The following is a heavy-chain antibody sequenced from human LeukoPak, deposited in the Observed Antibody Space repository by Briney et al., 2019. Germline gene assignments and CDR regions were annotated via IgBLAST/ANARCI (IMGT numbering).Heavy chain of an antibody. V-gene: IGHV3-7*03. CDR3: ARDETYYDILTGYYALEYFQH. J-gene: IGHJ1*01. CDR2: IKQDGSEK. Sequence: GGSLRLSCAASGFTFSSYWMSWVRQAPGKGLEWVANIKQDGSEKYYVDSVKGRFTIPRDNAKNSLYLQMNSLRAEDTAVYYCARDETYYDILTGYYALEYFQHWGQGTLVTVSS. D-gene: IGHD3-9*01. CDR1: GFTFSSYW.